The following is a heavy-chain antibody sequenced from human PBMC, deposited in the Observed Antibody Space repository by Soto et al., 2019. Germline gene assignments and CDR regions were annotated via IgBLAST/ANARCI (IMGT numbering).Heavy chain of an antibody. J-gene: IGHJ4*02. CDR2: ISTYNGNT. CDR1: GYTFITYG. V-gene: IGHV1-18*01. Sequence: QVQLVQSGAEVKKPGASVKVSCKASGYTFITYGVSWVRQAPGQGLDWLGWISTYNGNTRYAERLQVRVTMTTDTTTNTGYMELRNLRSDDTAVYYCARGPTDYYDNSANYFLDYWGQGTLVTVSS. CDR3: ARGPTDYYDNSANYFLDY. D-gene: IGHD3-22*01.